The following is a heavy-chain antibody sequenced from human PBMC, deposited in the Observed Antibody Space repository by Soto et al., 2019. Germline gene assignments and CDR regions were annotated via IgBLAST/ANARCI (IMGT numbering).Heavy chain of an antibody. CDR1: GYTFTSYY. J-gene: IGHJ6*02. CDR2: INPSGGST. D-gene: IGHD6-19*01. CDR3: ARETYSSVLENYYGMDV. V-gene: IGHV1-46*01. Sequence: GASVKVSFKASGYTFTSYYMHWVRQAPGQGLEWMGIINPSGGSTSYAQKFQGRVTMTRDTSTSTVYMELSSLRSEDTAVYYCARETYSSVLENYYGMDVWGQGTTVTVSS.